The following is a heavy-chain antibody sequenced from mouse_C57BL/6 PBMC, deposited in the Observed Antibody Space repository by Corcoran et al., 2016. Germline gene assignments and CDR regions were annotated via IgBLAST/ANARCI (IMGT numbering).Heavy chain of an antibody. CDR1: GFNIKDYY. CDR3: TDDYGGDYYAMDY. D-gene: IGHD2-4*01. V-gene: IGHV14-1*01. J-gene: IGHJ4*01. CDR2: IDPEDGDT. Sequence: EVQLQQSGAELVRPGASVKLSCTASGFNIKDYYMHWVKQRPEQGLEWIGRIDPEDGDTEYAPKFQGKATMTADTSSNTAYLQLSSLTSEDTAVYYCTDDYGGDYYAMDYWGQGTSVTVSS.